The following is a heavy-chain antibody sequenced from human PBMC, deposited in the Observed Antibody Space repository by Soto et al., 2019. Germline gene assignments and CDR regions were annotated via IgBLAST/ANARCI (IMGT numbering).Heavy chain of an antibody. CDR2: IHFSGST. J-gene: IGHJ1*01. D-gene: IGHD5-18*01. CDR3: ASELTGYSFGPGDIY. CDR1: GDSISPYY. V-gene: IGHV4-59*01. Sequence: PSETLSLTCTVSGDSISPYYWNWIRQPPGKGLEWIGYIHFSGSTNYNPSLKSRVTISVDTSKNQFSLKLSSVTAADTAVYYCASELTGYSFGPGDIYWGQGTLVTVSS.